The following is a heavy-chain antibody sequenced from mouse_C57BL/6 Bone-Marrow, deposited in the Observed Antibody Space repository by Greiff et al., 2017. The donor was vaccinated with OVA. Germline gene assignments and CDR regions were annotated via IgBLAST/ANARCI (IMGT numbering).Heavy chain of an antibody. J-gene: IGHJ1*03. D-gene: IGHD1-1*01. CDR3: ARQGITTVVATWYFDV. Sequence: VQLQQSGPELVKPGASVKISCKASGYSFTGYYMNWVKQSPEKSLEWIGEINPSTGGTTYNQKFKAKATLTVDKSSSTAYMQLKSLTSEDSAVYYCARQGITTVVATWYFDVWGTGTTVTVSS. CDR2: INPSTGGT. V-gene: IGHV1-42*01. CDR1: GYSFTGYY.